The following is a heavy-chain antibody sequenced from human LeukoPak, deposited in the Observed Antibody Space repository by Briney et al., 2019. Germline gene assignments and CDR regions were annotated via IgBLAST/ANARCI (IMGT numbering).Heavy chain of an antibody. D-gene: IGHD1-14*01. CDR2: IKEDGSEK. CDR3: ARDSFETDIDY. Sequence: GGSLRLSCAASGFLFSRYWMSWVRQAPGKGLEWVANIKEDGSEKYYVESMKGRFAISRDNVKNSLYLQINSLRAEDTAVYYCARDSFETDIDYWGQGTLVTVSS. V-gene: IGHV3-7*01. CDR1: GFLFSRYW. J-gene: IGHJ4*02.